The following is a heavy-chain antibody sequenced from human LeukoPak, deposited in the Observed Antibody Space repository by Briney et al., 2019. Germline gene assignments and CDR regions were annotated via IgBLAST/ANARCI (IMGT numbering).Heavy chain of an antibody. J-gene: IGHJ6*03. CDR2: IRYDGSNK. V-gene: IGHV3-30*02. D-gene: IGHD6-13*01. Sequence: PGGSLRLSCAASGFIFSSYGMHWVRQAPGKGLEWVAFIRYDGSNKYYADSVKGRFTISRDNSKNTLYLQMNSLRAEDTAVYYCARIAAAVRNYYMDVWGKGTTVTVSS. CDR3: ARIAAAVRNYYMDV. CDR1: GFIFSSYG.